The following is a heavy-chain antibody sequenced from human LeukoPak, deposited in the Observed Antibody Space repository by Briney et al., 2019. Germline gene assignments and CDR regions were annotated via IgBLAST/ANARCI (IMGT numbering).Heavy chain of an antibody. Sequence: ASVRVSCKASGYTFTTCFIHGVRQAPGQGLEWMGIINPSDGRTIYAENFQGRITRDTSTSTVFLDLRSLTYEDSAVYYCVREDGISSDLGKSGPPASRVQGSLVAVSS. CDR1: GYTFTTCF. V-gene: IGHV1-46*01. CDR2: INPSDGRT. D-gene: IGHD2-2*01. J-gene: IGHJ4*02. CDR3: VREDGISSDLGKSGPPAS.